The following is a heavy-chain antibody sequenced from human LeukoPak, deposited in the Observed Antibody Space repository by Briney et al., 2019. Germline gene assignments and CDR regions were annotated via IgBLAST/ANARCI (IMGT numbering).Heavy chain of an antibody. Sequence: PSETLSLTCTVSGGSISSSSAYWGWIRQPPGKGLEWIGEINHSGSTNYNPSLKSRVTMSVDTSKNQFSLKLSFVTAADTAVYYCARDVNYYDSSGYPLPWGQGTLVTVSS. CDR1: GGSISSSSAY. V-gene: IGHV4-39*07. CDR3: ARDVNYYDSSGYPLP. D-gene: IGHD3-22*01. CDR2: INHSGST. J-gene: IGHJ5*02.